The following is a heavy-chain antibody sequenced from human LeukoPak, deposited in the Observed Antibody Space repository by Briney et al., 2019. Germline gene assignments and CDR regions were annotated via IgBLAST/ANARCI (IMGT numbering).Heavy chain of an antibody. D-gene: IGHD3-3*01. CDR2: IIPIFGTA. J-gene: IGHJ4*02. CDR3: ARDHYDFWSGYQPLGY. Sequence: SVKVSCKASGGTFSSYAISWVRQAPGQGLEWMGRIIPIFGTANYAQKFQGRVTITADESTSTAYMELSSLRSEGTAVYYCARDHYDFWSGYQPLGYWGQGTLVTVSS. V-gene: IGHV1-69*15. CDR1: GGTFSSYA.